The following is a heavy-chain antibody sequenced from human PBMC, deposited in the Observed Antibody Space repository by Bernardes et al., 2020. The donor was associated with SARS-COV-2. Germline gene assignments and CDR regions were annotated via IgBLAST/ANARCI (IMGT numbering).Heavy chain of an antibody. Sequence: GGSLRLSCAASGFTFSTYCMTWVRQPPGRGLEWVANIKQDGSEKNYVDSVKGRFTISRDNAKNSLYLQMNSLRAEDTAVYYCARDLYSGYDTFDYWGQGTLVTVSS. J-gene: IGHJ4*02. CDR1: GFTFSTYC. V-gene: IGHV3-7*01. CDR3: ARDLYSGYDTFDY. D-gene: IGHD5-12*01. CDR2: IKQDGSEK.